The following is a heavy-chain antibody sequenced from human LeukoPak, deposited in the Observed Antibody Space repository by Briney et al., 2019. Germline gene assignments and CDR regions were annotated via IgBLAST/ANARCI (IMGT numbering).Heavy chain of an antibody. CDR1: GFTFSSFW. J-gene: IGHJ6*02. CDR2: ISQDGSEN. Sequence: PGGSLRLSCAASGFTFSSFWMSWVRQAPGKGLECVASISQDGSENYFVDSVKGRFTISRDNAKNSLYLQMSNLRAEDTAVYFCARGGGLDVWGQGATVTVSS. D-gene: IGHD3-16*01. CDR3: ARGGGLDV. V-gene: IGHV3-7*03.